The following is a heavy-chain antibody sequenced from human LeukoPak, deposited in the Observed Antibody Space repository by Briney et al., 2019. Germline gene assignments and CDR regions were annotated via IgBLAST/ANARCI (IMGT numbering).Heavy chain of an antibody. J-gene: IGHJ4*02. D-gene: IGHD1-26*01. CDR1: GYTFTSYG. Sequence: ASVTVSCKASGYTFTSYGISWVRQAPGQGLEWMGWISAYNGNTNYAQKLQGRVTMTTDTSTSTAYMELRSLRSDDTAVYYCAVVGATRPPFDYWGQGTLVTVSS. CDR3: AVVGATRPPFDY. V-gene: IGHV1-18*01. CDR2: ISAYNGNT.